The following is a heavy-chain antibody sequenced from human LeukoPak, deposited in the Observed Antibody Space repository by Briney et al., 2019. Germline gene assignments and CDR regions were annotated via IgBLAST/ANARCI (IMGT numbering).Heavy chain of an antibody. V-gene: IGHV5-51*01. CDR1: GYSFTNYW. D-gene: IGHD3-22*01. CDR2: IYYDDSET. CDR3: ARPGNGDSSGYWNAFNI. Sequence: GESLKISCKGGGYSFTNYWIVWVRQMPGKGLEWMGVIYYDDSETQYSPSFQGQVTISVDKSISTAYLQWSSLKASDTAMYYCARPGNGDSSGYWNAFNIWGQGTMVTVSS. J-gene: IGHJ3*02.